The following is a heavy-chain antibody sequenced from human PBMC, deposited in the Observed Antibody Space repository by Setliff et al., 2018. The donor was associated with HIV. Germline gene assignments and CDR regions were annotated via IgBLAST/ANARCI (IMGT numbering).Heavy chain of an antibody. CDR1: GYTFTSYD. V-gene: IGHV1-8*02. CDR2: MNPNSGNT. J-gene: IGHJ4*02. CDR3: ARGRGIVVVPAAYSFDY. Sequence: ASVKVSCKASGYTFTSYDINWVRQATGQGLEWMGWMNPNSGNTGYAQKLQGRVTMTTDTSTSTAYMERRSLRSDDTAVYYCARGRGIVVVPAAYSFDYWGQGTLVTVSS. D-gene: IGHD2-2*01.